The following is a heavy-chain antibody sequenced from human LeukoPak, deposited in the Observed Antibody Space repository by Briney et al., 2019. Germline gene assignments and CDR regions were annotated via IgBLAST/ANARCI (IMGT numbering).Heavy chain of an antibody. D-gene: IGHD4-17*01. J-gene: IGHJ4*02. Sequence: SETLSLTCTVSGGSISSGGYYWSWIRQHPGKGLKWIGYIYYSGSTYYNPSLKSRVTISVDTSKNQFSLKLSSVTAADTAVYYCARTYDYGDPGYFDYWGQGTLVTVSS. CDR2: IYYSGST. CDR3: ARTYDYGDPGYFDY. V-gene: IGHV4-31*03. CDR1: GGSISSGGYY.